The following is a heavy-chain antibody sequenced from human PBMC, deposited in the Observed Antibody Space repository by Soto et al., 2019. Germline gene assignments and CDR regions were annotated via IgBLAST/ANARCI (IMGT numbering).Heavy chain of an antibody. J-gene: IGHJ4*02. CDR3: AKDAVSRDGVWLAHD. D-gene: IGHD5-12*01. CDR2: LYGDGNGI. Sequence: VQLLESGGCLVQPGGSLRLSCAASGFTFSDYAMIWVRQAPGKGLEWVSGLYGDGNGIHYADSVKGRFTISRDNYENSVYLQMNSLRVEDTAVYYCAKDAVSRDGVWLAHDWGQGAVVTVSS. V-gene: IGHV3-23*01. CDR1: GFTFSDYA.